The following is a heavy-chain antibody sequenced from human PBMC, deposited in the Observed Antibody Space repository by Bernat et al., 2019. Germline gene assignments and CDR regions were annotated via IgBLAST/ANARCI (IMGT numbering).Heavy chain of an antibody. Sequence: EVQLVQSGAEVKKPGESLKISCKGSGYSFTSYWIGWVRQMPGKGLEWMGIIYPGDSDTRYSPSFQGQVTISADKSISTAYLQWSSLKASDTAMYYCARAPKSPLRLMRGPYYGMDVWGQGTTVTVSS. CDR1: GYSFTSYW. J-gene: IGHJ6*02. D-gene: IGHD4-17*01. V-gene: IGHV5-51*03. CDR3: ARAPKSPLRLMRGPYYGMDV. CDR2: IYPGDSDT.